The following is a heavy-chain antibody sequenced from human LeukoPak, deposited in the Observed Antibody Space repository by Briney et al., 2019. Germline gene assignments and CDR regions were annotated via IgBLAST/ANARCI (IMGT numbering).Heavy chain of an antibody. Sequence: GGSLRLSCAASGFTFSSYAMSWVRKAPGKGLEWVSAISGSGGSTYYADSVKGRFTISRDNSKNTLYLQMNSLRAEDTAVYYCAKDLSSGWFFDYWGQGTLVTVSS. CDR3: AKDLSSGWFFDY. V-gene: IGHV3-23*01. CDR2: ISGSGGST. CDR1: GFTFSSYA. J-gene: IGHJ4*02. D-gene: IGHD6-19*01.